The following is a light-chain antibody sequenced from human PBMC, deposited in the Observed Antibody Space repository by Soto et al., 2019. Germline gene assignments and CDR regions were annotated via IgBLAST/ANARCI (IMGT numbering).Light chain of an antibody. CDR3: GTWDGGLTVTWL. CDR2: DNT. CDR1: SSNIGSNY. Sequence: QSVLTQPPSASGTPGQRVTISCSGSSSNIGSNYVSWYQKLPGTAPKLLIYDNTKRPSGIPDRFSGSRSGTSATLGITGLQTGDETDYYCGTWDGGLTVTWLFGGGTKLTVL. V-gene: IGLV1-51*01. J-gene: IGLJ3*02.